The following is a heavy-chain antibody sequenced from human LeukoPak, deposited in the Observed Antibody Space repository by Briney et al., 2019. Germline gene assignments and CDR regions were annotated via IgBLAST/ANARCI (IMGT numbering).Heavy chain of an antibody. J-gene: IGHJ6*02. CDR2: IYYSGST. D-gene: IGHD4-11*01. CDR1: GGSISSYS. V-gene: IGHV4-59*13. Sequence: SETQSLTCTVSGGSISSYSWNWVRQPPGRGLEWIGYIYYSGSTNYNPSLKSRVTISVDTSRNQFSLKLSSVTTADTAVYYCARDTGSYYYYYGMDVWGQGTTVTVSS. CDR3: ARDTGSYYYYYGMDV.